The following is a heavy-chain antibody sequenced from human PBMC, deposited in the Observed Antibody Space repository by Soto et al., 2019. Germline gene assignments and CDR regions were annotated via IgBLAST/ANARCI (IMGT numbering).Heavy chain of an antibody. CDR1: GFTFSSYS. D-gene: IGHD3-10*01. V-gene: IGHV3-48*01. J-gene: IGHJ4*02. CDR2: ISSSSSTI. Sequence: GGSLRLSCAASGFTFSSYSMNWVRQAPGKGLEWVSYISSSSSTIYYADSVKGRFTISRDNSKNTLYLQMNSLRAEDTAVYYCAKDTLGDVEIAPTFDYWGQGTLVTVSS. CDR3: AKDTLGDVEIAPTFDY.